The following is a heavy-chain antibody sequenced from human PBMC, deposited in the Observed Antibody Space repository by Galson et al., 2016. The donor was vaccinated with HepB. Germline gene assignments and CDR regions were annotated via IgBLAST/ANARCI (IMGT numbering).Heavy chain of an antibody. Sequence: SLRLSCAASGVTFSSYIMSWVRQAPGKRLEWVAAISGSCYDTYYTDPAKGRFTISKDKSKNTVYLHINNLRAEDTAIYYCAKLMGDWGDRSTGFVDYWGQGTPVTVSS. CDR1: GVTFSSYI. CDR2: ISGSCYDT. D-gene: IGHD1-1*01. V-gene: IGHV3-23*01. CDR3: AKLMGDWGDRSTGFVDY. J-gene: IGHJ4*02.